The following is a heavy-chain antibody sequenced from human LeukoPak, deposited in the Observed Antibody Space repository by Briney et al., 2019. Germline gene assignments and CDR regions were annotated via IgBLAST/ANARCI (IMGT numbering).Heavy chain of an antibody. V-gene: IGHV4-59*11. CDR1: GGSISSHY. Sequence: SGTLSLTCTVSGGSISSHYWSWIRQPPGKGLEWIGYIYYSGTTNYNPSLKSRVTISVDTSKNQFSLKLSSVTAADTAVYYCASAITGTIGYFDYWGQGTLVTVSS. CDR3: ASAITGTIGYFDY. D-gene: IGHD1-20*01. CDR2: IYYSGTT. J-gene: IGHJ4*02.